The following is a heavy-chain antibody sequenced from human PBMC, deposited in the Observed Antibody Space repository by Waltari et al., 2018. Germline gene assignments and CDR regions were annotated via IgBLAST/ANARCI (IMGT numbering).Heavy chain of an antibody. J-gene: IGHJ4*02. CDR1: GYTLTELS. D-gene: IGHD1-26*01. V-gene: IGHV1-24*01. CDR3: ATVGGSYYFLDY. CDR2: FDPEDGET. Sequence: QVQLVQSGAEVKKPGASVKVSCKVSGYTLTELSMHWVRQAPGKGLEWMGGFDPEDGETSYAQQYQGRVTMTEDTSTDTAYMALSSLRSEDTAVYYCATVGGSYYFLDYWGQGTLVTVSS.